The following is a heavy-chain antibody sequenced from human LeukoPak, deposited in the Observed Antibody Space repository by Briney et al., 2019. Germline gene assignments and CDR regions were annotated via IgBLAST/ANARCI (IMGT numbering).Heavy chain of an antibody. Sequence: SETLSLTCAVYGGSFSGYYWSWIRQPPGKGLEWIGEINHSGSTNYNPSLKSRVTISVDTSKNQFSLKLSSVTAADTAVYYCARRLGVWFGLGYMDVWGKGTTVTISS. V-gene: IGHV4-34*01. J-gene: IGHJ6*03. D-gene: IGHD3-10*01. CDR1: GGSFSGYY. CDR2: INHSGST. CDR3: ARRLGVWFGLGYMDV.